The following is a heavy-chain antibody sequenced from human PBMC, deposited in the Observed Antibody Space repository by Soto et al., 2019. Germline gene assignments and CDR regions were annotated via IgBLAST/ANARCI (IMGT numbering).Heavy chain of an antibody. CDR1: GGSFSGYY. Sequence: QVQLQQWGAGLLKPSETLSLTCAVYGGSFSGYYWSWIRQPPGKGLEWIGEINHSGSTNYNPSLNSRGTISVDTSKNQFSLKLSSVTAADTAVYYCAREAVVPAAMPFDPWGQGTLVTVAS. J-gene: IGHJ5*02. CDR2: INHSGST. D-gene: IGHD2-2*01. CDR3: AREAVVPAAMPFDP. V-gene: IGHV4-34*01.